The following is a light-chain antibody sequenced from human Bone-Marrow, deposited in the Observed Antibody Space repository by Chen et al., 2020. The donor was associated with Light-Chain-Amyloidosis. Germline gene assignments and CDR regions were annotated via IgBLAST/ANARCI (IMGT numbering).Light chain of an antibody. CDR3: QQLNSYPLIT. Sequence: DIQLTQSPSFLSASVGDRVTITCRASQGISSYLAWYQQKPGKAPKLLIYAASTLQSGVPSRFGGSGSGTEFTLTISSLQPEDFATYYCQQLNSYPLITFGGGTKVEIK. V-gene: IGKV1-9*01. CDR1: QGISSY. J-gene: IGKJ4*01. CDR2: AAS.